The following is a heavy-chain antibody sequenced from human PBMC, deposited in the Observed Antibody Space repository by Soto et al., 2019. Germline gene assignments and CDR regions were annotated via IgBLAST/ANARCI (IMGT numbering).Heavy chain of an antibody. J-gene: IGHJ4*02. D-gene: IGHD1-26*01. CDR1: GFTFSSYA. CDR3: ASLNPELDGTDY. V-gene: IGHV3-23*01. CDR2: ISGSGGST. Sequence: EVQLLESGGGLVQPGGSLRLSCAASGFTFSSYAMSWVRQAPGKGLECVSAISGSGGSTYYADSVKGRFTISRDNSKNTLYLQMNSLRAEDTAVYYCASLNPELDGTDYWGQGTLVTVSS.